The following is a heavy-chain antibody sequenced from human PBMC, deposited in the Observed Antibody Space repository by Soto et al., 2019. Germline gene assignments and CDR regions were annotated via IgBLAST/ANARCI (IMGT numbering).Heavy chain of an antibody. D-gene: IGHD6-25*01. V-gene: IGHV3-30-3*01. CDR1: GFTFSSYA. J-gene: IGHJ4*02. Sequence: QVQLVESGGGVVQPGRSLRLSCAASGFTFSSYAMHWVRQAPGKGLEWVAVISYDGSNKYYADSVKGRFTISRDNSKNTLYRQRNSLRAEDTAVYYCARAGPAAADYWGQGTLVTVSS. CDR3: ARAGPAAADY. CDR2: ISYDGSNK.